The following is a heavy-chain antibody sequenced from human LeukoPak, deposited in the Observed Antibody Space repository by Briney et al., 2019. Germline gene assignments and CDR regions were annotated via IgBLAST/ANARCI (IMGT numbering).Heavy chain of an antibody. V-gene: IGHV4-30-2*01. CDR1: DGSISSGGYY. CDR3: ARTPVPYDSSGYYGPGDY. Sequence: SETLSLTCAVSDGSISSGGYYWSWIRQPPGKGLEWIGYIYRSASTYYNPSLKSRLTISVDRSKNQFSLKLSSVTAADTAVYYCARTPVPYDSSGYYGPGDYWGQGTLVTVSS. CDR2: IYRSAST. J-gene: IGHJ4*02. D-gene: IGHD3-22*01.